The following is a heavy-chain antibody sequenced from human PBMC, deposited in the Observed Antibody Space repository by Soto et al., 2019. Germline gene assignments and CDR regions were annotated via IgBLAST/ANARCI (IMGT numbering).Heavy chain of an antibody. CDR2: IYWDDDT. J-gene: IGHJ4*02. CDR3: AHTMAPRIFDS. CDR1: GFSLITSGVG. V-gene: IGHV2-5*02. Sequence: QITLKEAGPTLVKPTQTLTLTCIFSGFSLITSGVGVGWIRQPPGKALEWLALIYWDDDTGYSTSLRNRLTITKDTTRTPVVLTMTNMDPADTATYYCAHTMAPRIFDSWGQGTLVTVSS.